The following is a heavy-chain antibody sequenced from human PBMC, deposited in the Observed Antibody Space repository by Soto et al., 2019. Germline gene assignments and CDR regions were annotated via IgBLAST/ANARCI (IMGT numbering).Heavy chain of an antibody. J-gene: IGHJ4*02. CDR1: GGSISSSSYY. Sequence: QLQLQESGPGLVKPSETLSLTCTVSGGSISSSSYYWGWIRQPPGKGLEWIGSIYYSGSTYYNPSLKSRVTISVDTSKNQFSLKLSSVTAADTAVYYCASRPTYYDILTGYYFDYWGQGTLVTVSS. D-gene: IGHD3-9*01. CDR2: IYYSGST. CDR3: ASRPTYYDILTGYYFDY. V-gene: IGHV4-39*01.